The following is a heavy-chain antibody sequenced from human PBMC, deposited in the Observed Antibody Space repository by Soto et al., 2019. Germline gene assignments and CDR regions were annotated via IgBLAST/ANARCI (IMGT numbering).Heavy chain of an antibody. CDR3: ARDWDYYYGMDV. Sequence: ASVKVSCKASGGTFSSYAISWVRQAPGQGLEWMGGIIPIFGTANYAQKFPGRVTITADESTSTAYMELSSLRSEDTAVYYCARDWDYYYGMDVRGQGTTVTVSS. J-gene: IGHJ6*02. D-gene: IGHD3-16*01. CDR2: IIPIFGTA. CDR1: GGTFSSYA. V-gene: IGHV1-69*13.